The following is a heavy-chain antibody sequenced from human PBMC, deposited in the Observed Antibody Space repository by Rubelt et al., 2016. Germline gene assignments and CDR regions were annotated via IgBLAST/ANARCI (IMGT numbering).Heavy chain of an antibody. CDR2: IYYSGST. Sequence: QVQLQESGPGLVKPSQTLSLTCTVSGGSISSGGYYWSWIRQHPGKGLEWIGYIYYSGSTYYNPSLKSQVTISVDASKEQFSLKVSSVTAADTDVDYCARYWFGEGKYGMDVWGQGTTVTVSS. CDR3: ARYWFGEGKYGMDV. J-gene: IGHJ6*02. D-gene: IGHD3-10*01. V-gene: IGHV4-31*01. CDR1: GGSISSGGYY.